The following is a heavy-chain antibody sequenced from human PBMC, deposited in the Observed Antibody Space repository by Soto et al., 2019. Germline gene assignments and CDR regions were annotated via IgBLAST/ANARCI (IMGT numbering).Heavy chain of an antibody. D-gene: IGHD5-12*01. V-gene: IGHV4-4*07. J-gene: IGHJ4*02. CDR1: GGSISSYY. CDR2: VYTSGST. CDR3: ARDIRGYSRALDY. Sequence: QVQLQESGPGLVKPSETLSLTCTVSGGSISSYYWSWIRQPAGKGLEWIGRVYTSGSTNYNPSLRSRVTMSVDTSKNQFSLKLTSVTAADAALYYCARDIRGYSRALDYWGQGTQVTVSS.